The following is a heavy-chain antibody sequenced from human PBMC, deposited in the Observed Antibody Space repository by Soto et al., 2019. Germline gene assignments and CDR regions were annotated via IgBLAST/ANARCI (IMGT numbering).Heavy chain of an antibody. CDR3: APPHPITSYAFAY. CDR2: INHSGST. Sequence: HVQLQQWGAGLLKLSETLSLTCAVYGASFSGYYWSWIRQPPGKWLEWIGEINHSGSTNYNPSLKRRVTMSVATSKKHFYLRLTSVTAADTAVYYCAPPHPITSYAFAYWGQATLVTVSS. CDR1: GASFSGYY. J-gene: IGHJ4*02. D-gene: IGHD5-12*01. V-gene: IGHV4-34*01.